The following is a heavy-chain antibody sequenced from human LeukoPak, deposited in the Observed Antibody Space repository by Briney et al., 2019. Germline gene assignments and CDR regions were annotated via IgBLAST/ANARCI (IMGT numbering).Heavy chain of an antibody. Sequence: PGGSLRLSCAASGFTVRFNYMRWVRQAPGKGLEWISVIYSGRSTYYADSVKGRFTISRDDSKNTLYLQMNSLRAEDTAVYYCARDVGDLWGQGTLVTVSS. J-gene: IGHJ4*02. D-gene: IGHD2-21*02. CDR2: IYSGRST. CDR1: GFTVRFNY. CDR3: ARDVGDL. V-gene: IGHV3-53*01.